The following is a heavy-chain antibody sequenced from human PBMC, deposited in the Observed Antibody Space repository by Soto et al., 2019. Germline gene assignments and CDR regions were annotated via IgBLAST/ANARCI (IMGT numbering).Heavy chain of an antibody. CDR2: IYYSGTT. CDR3: TRVDFSGSSCYSLDE. D-gene: IGHD2-15*01. V-gene: IGHV4-31*03. Sequence: HVELQASGPGLVKPSETLSLTCNVSGDSIGRGGYYWSWIRQHPGKGLEWLGHIYYSGTTFYIPSLKSRISMSVDRSHNQYSLKLSSVTAADTAVYYCTRVDFSGSSCYSLDEWCQGTLGTVSS. CDR1: GDSIGRGGYY. J-gene: IGHJ4*02.